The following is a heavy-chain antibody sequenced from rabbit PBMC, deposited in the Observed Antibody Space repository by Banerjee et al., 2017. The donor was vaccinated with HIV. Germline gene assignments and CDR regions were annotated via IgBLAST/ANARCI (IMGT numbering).Heavy chain of an antibody. CDR3: ARDYGGNDFDFDL. CDR1: GIDFSSYYY. Sequence: QSLEESGGDLVKPGASLTLTCTASGIDFSSYYYMCWVRQAPGKGLEWIGCINSSSRNVVYASWATGRFTISKTSSTTVTLQMPSLTAADTATYFCARDYGGNDFDFDLWGQGTLVTVS. J-gene: IGHJ4*01. V-gene: IGHV1S40*01. CDR2: INSSSRNV. D-gene: IGHD4-2*01.